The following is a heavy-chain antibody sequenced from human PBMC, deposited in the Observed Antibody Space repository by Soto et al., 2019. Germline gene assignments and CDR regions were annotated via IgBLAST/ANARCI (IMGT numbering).Heavy chain of an antibody. V-gene: IGHV3-74*01. J-gene: IGHJ4*02. CDR3: ARADSSGWNFDY. D-gene: IGHD6-19*01. Sequence: GGSLRLSCAASGFTFSSDWMHWVRQAPGKGLVWVSRINSDGSSTSYADSVKGRFTISRDNAKNTLYLQMNSLRAEDTAVYYCARADSSGWNFDYWGQGTLVTVSS. CDR1: GFTFSSDW. CDR2: INSDGSST.